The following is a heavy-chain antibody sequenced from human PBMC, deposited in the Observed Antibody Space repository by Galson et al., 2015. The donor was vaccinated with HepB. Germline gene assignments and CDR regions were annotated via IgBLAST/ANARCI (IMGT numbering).Heavy chain of an antibody. Sequence: SLRLSCAASGFTVSSNYMTWVRQAPGKGLEWVSVIYTGGSTYYADSVKGRFTISRDNSKNTLYLQMNSLRAEDTAVYYCARGYSYGYFDYWGQGTLVTVSS. D-gene: IGHD5-18*01. CDR1: GFTVSSNY. CDR3: ARGYSYGYFDY. J-gene: IGHJ4*02. V-gene: IGHV3-53*01. CDR2: IYTGGST.